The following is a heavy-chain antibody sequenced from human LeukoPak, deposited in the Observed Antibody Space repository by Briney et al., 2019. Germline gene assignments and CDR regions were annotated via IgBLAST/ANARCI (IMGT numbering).Heavy chain of an antibody. CDR1: GGTFSSYT. CDR2: IIPILGIA. J-gene: IGHJ4*02. Sequence: GASVKVSCKASGGTFSSYTISWVRQAPGQGLEWMGRIIPILGIANYAQKFQGRVTITPDKSTSTAYMELSSLRSEDTAVYYCARSLDYYDSSGSQGQIDYWGQGTLVTVSS. CDR3: ARSLDYYDSSGSQGQIDY. D-gene: IGHD3-22*01. V-gene: IGHV1-69*02.